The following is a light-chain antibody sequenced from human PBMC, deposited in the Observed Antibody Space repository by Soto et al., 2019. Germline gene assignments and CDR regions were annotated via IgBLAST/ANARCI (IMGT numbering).Light chain of an antibody. CDR1: QSASSRY. J-gene: IGKJ1*01. CDR3: LQYGSSPWT. V-gene: IGKV3-20*01. CDR2: GAS. Sequence: EIVLTQSPGTLSLSPGERATLSCRAGQSASSRYLAWYQLKPGQAPRVLIYGASSRATGIPDRFSGSGSGTDFTLTLSRLEPEDFAVYYCLQYGSSPWTFGQGTKVEIK.